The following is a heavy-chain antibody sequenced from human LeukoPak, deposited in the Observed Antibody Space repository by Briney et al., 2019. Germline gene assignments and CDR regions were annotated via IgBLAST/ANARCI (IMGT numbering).Heavy chain of an antibody. J-gene: IGHJ4*02. V-gene: IGHV3-48*01. CDR2: ISSSSSTI. CDR1: GFTFRSYS. CDR3: ARDRSGFDY. D-gene: IGHD3-3*01. Sequence: GGSLRLSCAASGFTFRSYSMNWVRQAPGKGLEWVSYISSSSSTIYYADSVKGRFTISRDNAKNSLYLQMNSLRAEDTAVYYCARDRSGFDYWGQGTLVTDSS.